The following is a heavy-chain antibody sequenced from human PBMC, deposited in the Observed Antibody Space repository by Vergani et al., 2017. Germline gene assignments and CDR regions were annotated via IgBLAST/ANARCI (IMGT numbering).Heavy chain of an antibody. J-gene: IGHJ6*04. D-gene: IGHD5/OR15-5a*01. Sequence: VQLVESGGGLVKPGGSLRLSCAASGFKFSDHYMSWIRQAPGKGLEWVSHISPGASTVSYTDSVTGRFTVSRDTDNNSLTLDMTTLRVGDTAVYYCATNPCISTSSHYYAMNVWGREPTVTVSS. CDR2: ISPGASTV. V-gene: IGHV3-11*04. CDR1: GFKFSDHY. CDR3: ATNPCISTSSHYYAMNV.